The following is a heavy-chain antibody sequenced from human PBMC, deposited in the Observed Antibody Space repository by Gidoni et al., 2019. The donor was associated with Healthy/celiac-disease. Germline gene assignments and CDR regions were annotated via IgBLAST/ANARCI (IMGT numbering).Heavy chain of an antibody. Sequence: QLQLVESGGGVVQPGRSLRRSCAASGFTFSIYGMHWVRQAPGKGLEWVAVIWYDGSNKYYADSVKGRFTISRDNSKNTLYLQMNSLRAEDTAVYYCAIGYSSSWDLSGDYWGQGTLVTVSS. V-gene: IGHV3-33*01. CDR2: IWYDGSNK. J-gene: IGHJ4*02. CDR3: AIGYSSSWDLSGDY. CDR1: GFTFSIYG. D-gene: IGHD6-13*01.